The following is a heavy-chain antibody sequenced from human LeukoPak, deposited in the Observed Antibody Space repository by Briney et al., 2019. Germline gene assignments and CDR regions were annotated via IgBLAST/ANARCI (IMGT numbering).Heavy chain of an antibody. J-gene: IGHJ5*02. CDR1: GFIFSDYY. D-gene: IGHD6-19*01. V-gene: IGHV3-11*05. CDR3: AKDARRSDGWYFFDH. Sequence: PGGSLRLSCAASGFIFSDYYMSWLRQAPGKGLEWVSYIRSSDFYTNYADSVKGRFTISRDNSKNTLYLQMISLRADDTAVYYCAKDARRSDGWYFFDHWGQGALVTVSS. CDR2: IRSSDFYT.